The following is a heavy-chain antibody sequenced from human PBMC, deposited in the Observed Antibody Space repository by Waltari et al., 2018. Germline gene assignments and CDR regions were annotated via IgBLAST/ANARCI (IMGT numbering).Heavy chain of an antibody. D-gene: IGHD5-18*01. CDR2: INPNSGGT. J-gene: IGHJ4*02. CDR1: GYTFTGYH. Sequence: QVQLVQSGAEVKKPGASVKVSCKASGYTFTGYHMHWVRPAPGQGREWMGWINPNSGGTNYAQKLQGRVTMTRDTSISTAYMELSRLRSDDTAVYYGARAQLWFYPDYWGQGTLVTVSS. CDR3: ARAQLWFYPDY. V-gene: IGHV1-2*02.